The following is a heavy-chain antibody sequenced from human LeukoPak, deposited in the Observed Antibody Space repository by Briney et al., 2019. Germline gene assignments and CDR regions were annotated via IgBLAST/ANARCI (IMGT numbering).Heavy chain of an antibody. D-gene: IGHD3-10*01. CDR3: AEGGSGSYYNPLYYYYYGMDV. J-gene: IGHJ6*02. CDR1: GGTFSSYA. Sequence: SVKVSCKASGGTFSSYAISWVRQAPGQGLEWMGRIIPILGIANYAQKFQGRVTITADKSTSTAYMELSSLRSEDTAVYYCAEGGSGSYYNPLYYYYYGMDVWGQGTTVTVSS. CDR2: IIPILGIA. V-gene: IGHV1-69*04.